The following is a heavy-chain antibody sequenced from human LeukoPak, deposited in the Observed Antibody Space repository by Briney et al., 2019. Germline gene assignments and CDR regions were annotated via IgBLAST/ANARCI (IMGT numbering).Heavy chain of an antibody. Sequence: GASVKVSCKASGYTFTSYGISWVRQAPGQGLEWVGWISAYNGNTNYAQKLQGRVTMTTDTSTSTAYMELRSLRSDDTAVYYCARDRKGVYDILTGYYFNWFDPWGQGTLVTVSS. CDR1: GYTFTSYG. V-gene: IGHV1-18*01. J-gene: IGHJ5*02. CDR2: ISAYNGNT. CDR3: ARDRKGVYDILTGYYFNWFDP. D-gene: IGHD3-9*01.